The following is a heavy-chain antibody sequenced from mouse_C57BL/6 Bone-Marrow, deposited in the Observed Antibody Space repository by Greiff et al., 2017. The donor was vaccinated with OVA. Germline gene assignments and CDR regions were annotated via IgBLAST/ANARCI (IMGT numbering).Heavy chain of an antibody. V-gene: IGHV1-82*01. D-gene: IGHD1-1*01. CDR2: IYPGDGDT. J-gene: IGHJ3*01. Sequence: VQLQQSGPELVKPGASVKISCKASGYAFSSSWMNWVKQRPGKGLEWIGRIYPGDGDTNYNGKFKGKATLTADKSSSTAYMQRSSLTSEDSAVYVCAREELLRGADWGQGTLVTVSA. CDR3: AREELLRGAD. CDR1: GYAFSSSW.